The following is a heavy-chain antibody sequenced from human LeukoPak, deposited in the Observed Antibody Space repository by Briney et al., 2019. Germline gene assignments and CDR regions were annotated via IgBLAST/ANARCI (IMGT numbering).Heavy chain of an antibody. D-gene: IGHD3-3*01. CDR2: INSDGSST. Sequence: PGGSLRLSCAASGFTFSSYWMHWVRQAPGKGLVWVSRINSDGSSTSYADSVKGRFTISRDNAKNTLYLQMNSLRAEDTAVYYCAKERSDFWSGYYSVRFDPWGQGTLVTVSS. J-gene: IGHJ5*02. CDR1: GFTFSSYW. V-gene: IGHV3-74*01. CDR3: AKERSDFWSGYYSVRFDP.